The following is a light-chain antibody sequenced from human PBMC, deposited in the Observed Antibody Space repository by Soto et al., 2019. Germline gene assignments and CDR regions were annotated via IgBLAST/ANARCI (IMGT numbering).Light chain of an antibody. CDR1: SSDIGGHDY. CDR2: EVT. CDR3: AAWDDSLSGWV. V-gene: IGLV2-14*01. J-gene: IGLJ3*02. Sequence: QSALTQPASVSGSPGQSITISCTGTSSDIGGHDYVFWYQQYPGKAPKLLISEVTNRPSGVSRRFSGSKSGTSASLAISGLPSEDEADYYCAAWDDSLSGWVFGGGTQLTVL.